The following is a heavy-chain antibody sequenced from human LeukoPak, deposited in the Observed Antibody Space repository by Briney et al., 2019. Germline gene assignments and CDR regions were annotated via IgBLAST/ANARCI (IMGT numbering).Heavy chain of an antibody. CDR3: ARGWGITMVRGVISFDY. CDR2: INHSGST. V-gene: IGHV4-34*01. D-gene: IGHD3-10*01. J-gene: IGHJ4*02. CDR1: GGSFSGYY. Sequence: SETLSLTCAVYGGSFSGYYWSWIRQPPGKGLEWIGEINHSGSTNYNPSLKSRVTISVGTSKNQFSLKLSSVTAADTAVYYCARGWGITMVRGVISFDYWGQGTLVTVSS.